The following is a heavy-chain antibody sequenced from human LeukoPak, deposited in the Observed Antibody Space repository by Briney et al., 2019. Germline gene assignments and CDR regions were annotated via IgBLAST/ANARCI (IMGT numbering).Heavy chain of an antibody. Sequence: SQTLSLTCAISGDSVSSNSAAWNWIRQSPSRGLEWLGRTYYRSKWYNDYAVSVKSRITINPDTSKNQFSLQLNSVTPEDTAVYYCARDRRYSYGYPYYFDYWGQGTLVTVSS. J-gene: IGHJ4*02. D-gene: IGHD5-18*01. CDR3: ARDRRYSYGYPYYFDY. CDR2: TYYRSKWYN. CDR1: GDSVSSNSAA. V-gene: IGHV6-1*01.